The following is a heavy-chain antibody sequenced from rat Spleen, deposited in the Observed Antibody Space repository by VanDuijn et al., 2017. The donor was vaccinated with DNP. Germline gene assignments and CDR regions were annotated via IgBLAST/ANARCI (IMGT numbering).Heavy chain of an antibody. CDR2: ISYDGSST. CDR3: AKDAFDY. Sequence: EVQLVESGGDFIQPGRSLRLSCAASGFSFSDHNMAWVRQAPKEGLEWVATISYDGSSTYYRDSVKGRFTISRDNAKSTLYLQMESLRSEDTATYYCAKDAFDYWGQGVMVTVSS. CDR1: GFSFSDHN. V-gene: IGHV5-7*01. J-gene: IGHJ2*01.